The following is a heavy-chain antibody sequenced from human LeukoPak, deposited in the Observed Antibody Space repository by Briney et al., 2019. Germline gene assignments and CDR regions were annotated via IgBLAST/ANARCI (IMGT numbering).Heavy chain of an antibody. D-gene: IGHD2-15*01. Sequence: SVKVSCKASGGTFSSYAISWVRQAPGQGLEWMGGIIPIFGTANYARKFQGRVTITADESTSTAYMELSSLRSEDTAVYYCARVRCSGGSCYLSGYYYYYYMDVWGKGATVTVSS. CDR2: IIPIFGTA. CDR1: GGTFSSYA. CDR3: ARVRCSGGSCYLSGYYYYYYMDV. J-gene: IGHJ6*03. V-gene: IGHV1-69*13.